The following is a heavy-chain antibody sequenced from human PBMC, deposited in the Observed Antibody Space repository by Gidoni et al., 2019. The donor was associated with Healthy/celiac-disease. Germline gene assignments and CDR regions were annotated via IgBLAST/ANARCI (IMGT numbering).Heavy chain of an antibody. D-gene: IGHD6-19*01. CDR1: GLTFSSHA. CDR2: IRGSGGST. Sequence: EVQLLESGGGLVQPGGSLRLSCAASGLTFSSHAMSWVRQAPGKGLEWVSAIRGSGGSTYYADSVKGRFTISRDNSKNTLYLQMNSLRAEDTAVYYCAKDQVQYSSSEEPQFDYWGQGTLVTVSS. V-gene: IGHV3-23*01. CDR3: AKDQVQYSSSEEPQFDY. J-gene: IGHJ4*02.